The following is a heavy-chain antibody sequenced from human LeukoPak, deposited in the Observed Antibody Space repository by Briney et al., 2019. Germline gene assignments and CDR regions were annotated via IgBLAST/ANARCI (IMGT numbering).Heavy chain of an antibody. V-gene: IGHV1-3*01. CDR1: GYIFTKYV. J-gene: IGHJ4*02. CDR3: ARDDCGDTCYPGGY. Sequence: ASVKVSCKASGYIFTKYVVHWVRQAPGQRPEWMGWIKAGNGDTEYSQNFQDRPTITRDTSASTVYMELSSLTSEDTALYYCARDDCGDTCYPGGYWGQGTLVTVSS. CDR2: IKAGNGDT. D-gene: IGHD2-21*01.